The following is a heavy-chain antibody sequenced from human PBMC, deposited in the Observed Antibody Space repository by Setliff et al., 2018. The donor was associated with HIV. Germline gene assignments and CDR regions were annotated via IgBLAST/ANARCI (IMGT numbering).Heavy chain of an antibody. CDR3: ARHRDPPGTSWIYYYYYMDL. J-gene: IGHJ6*03. V-gene: IGHV4-4*02. D-gene: IGHD6-13*01. CDR2: INHSEST. Sequence: SETLSLTCAVSGGSISSSNWWSWIRQSPGKGLEWIGEINHSESTNYNPSVKRRVTISIDTSKNHVSLRLSSVTAADTGVYYCARHRDPPGTSWIYYYYYMDLWGEGTTVTVSS. CDR1: GGSISSSNW.